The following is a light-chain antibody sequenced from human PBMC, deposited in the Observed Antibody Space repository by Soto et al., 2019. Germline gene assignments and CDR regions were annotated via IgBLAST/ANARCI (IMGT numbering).Light chain of an antibody. J-gene: IGLJ1*01. CDR1: SSDVGGYNY. V-gene: IGLV2-14*01. CDR2: EVS. Sequence: QSLGTQPASVSGSPGQSITIACTGTSSDVGGYNYVSWYQQHPGKAPKLMIYEVSNRPSGVSNRFSGSKYGNTASLTISGLQAEDEADYYCSSYKSSSTLEVFGTGTKVTVL. CDR3: SSYKSSSTLEV.